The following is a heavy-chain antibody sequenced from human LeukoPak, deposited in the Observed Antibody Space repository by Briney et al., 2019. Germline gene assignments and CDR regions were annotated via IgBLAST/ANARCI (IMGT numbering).Heavy chain of an antibody. CDR2: INHSGST. CDR3: ARGPGRIVVVPAARVYYYGMDV. Sequence: PSETLSLTCAVYGGSFSGYYWSWIRQPPGKGLEWIGEINHSGSTSYNPSLKSRVTISVDTSKNQFSLKLSSVTAADTAVYYCARGPGRIVVVPAARVYYYGMDVWGKGTTVTVSS. CDR1: GGSFSGYY. V-gene: IGHV4-34*01. D-gene: IGHD2-2*01. J-gene: IGHJ6*04.